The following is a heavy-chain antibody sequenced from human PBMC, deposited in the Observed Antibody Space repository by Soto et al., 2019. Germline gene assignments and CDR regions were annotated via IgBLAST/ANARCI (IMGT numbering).Heavy chain of an antibody. J-gene: IGHJ5*02. D-gene: IGHD2-15*01. Sequence: ASVKVSCKASGYTFTSYAMHWVRQAPGQRLEWMGWINAGNGNTKYSQKFQGRVTITRDTSASTAYMELSSLRSEDTAVYYCARDGGGSFSAWFDPWGQGTLVTVSS. CDR1: GYTFTSYA. CDR2: INAGNGNT. V-gene: IGHV1-3*01. CDR3: ARDGGGSFSAWFDP.